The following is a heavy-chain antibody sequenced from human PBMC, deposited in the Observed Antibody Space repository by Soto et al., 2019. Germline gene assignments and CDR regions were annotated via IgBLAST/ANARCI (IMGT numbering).Heavy chain of an antibody. CDR2: IKQDGSEK. CDR1: GFTFSSYW. CDR3: ARSSWYYGMDV. V-gene: IGHV3-7*04. J-gene: IGHJ6*04. Sequence: EVQVVESGGGLVQPGGSLRLSCAASGFTFSSYWMSWVRQAPGKGLEWVANIKQDGSEKYYVDSVKGRFTISRDNAKNSLYLQMNGLRAEDTAVYFCARSSWYYGMDVWGKGTTVIVSS.